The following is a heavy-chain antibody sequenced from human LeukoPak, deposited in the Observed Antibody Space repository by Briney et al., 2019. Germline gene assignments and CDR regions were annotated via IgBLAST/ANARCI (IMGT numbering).Heavy chain of an antibody. CDR2: VYYSGST. D-gene: IGHD3-22*01. CDR1: GGSISSSSYY. CDR3: ARILNYYDTSGPIFDY. J-gene: IGHJ4*02. Sequence: SETLSLTCTVSGGSISSSSYYHWGWIRQPPGKGLEWIGNVYYSGSTYYNPSLKSRVTISVDTSKNQFSLKLSSVTAADTAVYYCARILNYYDTSGPIFDYWGQGTLVTVSS. V-gene: IGHV4-39*07.